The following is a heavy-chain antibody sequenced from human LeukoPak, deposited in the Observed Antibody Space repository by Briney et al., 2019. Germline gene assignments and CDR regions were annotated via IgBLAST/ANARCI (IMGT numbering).Heavy chain of an antibody. J-gene: IGHJ4*02. Sequence: SETLSLTCTVSGGSISSSSYYWGWIRQPPGKGLEWIGSIYYSGSTNYNPSLKSRVTISVDTSKNQFSLKLSSVTAADTAVYFCARGNYGTDYWGQGTLVTVSS. CDR1: GGSISSSSYY. CDR3: ARGNYGTDY. D-gene: IGHD1-7*01. V-gene: IGHV4-39*01. CDR2: IYYSGST.